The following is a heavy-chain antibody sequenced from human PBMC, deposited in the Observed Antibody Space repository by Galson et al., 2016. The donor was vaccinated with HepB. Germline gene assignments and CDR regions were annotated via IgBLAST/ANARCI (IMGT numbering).Heavy chain of an antibody. J-gene: IGHJ4*02. Sequence: SLRLSCAASGFTFSNYWMHWVRQVPGEGLVWVSRMNGDGSDTTYADSVKGRFTISRDNAKYTLYLQMNSLRAEDTAVYYCVRYYGSGTYTFDNWGQGTLVTVSS. CDR2: MNGDGSDT. V-gene: IGHV3-74*01. CDR3: VRYYGSGTYTFDN. CDR1: GFTFSNYW. D-gene: IGHD3-10*01.